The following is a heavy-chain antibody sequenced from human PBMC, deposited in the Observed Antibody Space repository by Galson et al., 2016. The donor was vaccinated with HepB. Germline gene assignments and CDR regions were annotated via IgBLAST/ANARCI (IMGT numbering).Heavy chain of an antibody. CDR2: IYPADSDT. V-gene: IGHV5-51*01. D-gene: IGHD2-2*01. CDR3: ASQDTSIRYDYYCSLDG. J-gene: IGHJ6*02. CDR1: GYRFNNFW. Sequence: QSGAEVKKPGESLKISCKGSGYRFNNFWIGWVRQTPGKGLEWVGSIYPADSDTRYSPSFQGQVTISVDKSTSTAYLQWSSLKASDTAIYYCASQDTSIRYDYYCSLDGWGQGTTSTASS.